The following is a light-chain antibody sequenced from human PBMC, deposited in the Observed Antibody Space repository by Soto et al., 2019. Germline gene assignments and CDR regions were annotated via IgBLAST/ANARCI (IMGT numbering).Light chain of an antibody. CDR2: DAS. Sequence: EILFTQSPSTLSLSPGERATLSCRASQSISSYLAWYQQKPGQAPRLLIYDASNRATGIPARFSGSGSGTDFTLTISSLEPEDFAVYYCRAITFGQGTRLEIK. J-gene: IGKJ5*01. V-gene: IGKV3-11*01. CDR1: QSISSY. CDR3: RAIT.